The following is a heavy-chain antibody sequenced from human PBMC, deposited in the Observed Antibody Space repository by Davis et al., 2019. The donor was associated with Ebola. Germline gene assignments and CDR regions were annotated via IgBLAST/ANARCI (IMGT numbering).Heavy chain of an antibody. V-gene: IGHV1-3*01. CDR2: INAGNGNT. CDR3: ARDGMGDYVLDY. D-gene: IGHD4-17*01. J-gene: IGHJ4*02. Sequence: AASVKVSCKASGYTFTSYAMHWVRQAPGQRLEWMGWINAGNGNTKYSQKFQGRVTITRDTSASTAYMELRSLRSDDTAVYYCARDGMGDYVLDYWGQGTLVTVSS. CDR1: GYTFTSYA.